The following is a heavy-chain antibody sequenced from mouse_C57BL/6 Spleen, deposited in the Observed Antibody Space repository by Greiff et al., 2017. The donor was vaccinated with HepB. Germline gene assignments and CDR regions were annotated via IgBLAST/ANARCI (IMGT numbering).Heavy chain of an antibody. CDR2: IYPGDGDT. D-gene: IGHD2-2*01. J-gene: IGHJ4*01. V-gene: IGHV1-82*01. Sequence: VKLQESGPELVKPGASVKISCKASGYAFSSSWMNWVKQRPGKGLEWIGRIYPGDGDTNYNGKFKGKATLTADKSSSTAYMQLSSLTSEDSAVYFCASVYYGYDRPYYYAMDYWGQGTSVTVSS. CDR1: GYAFSSSW. CDR3: ASVYYGYDRPYYYAMDY.